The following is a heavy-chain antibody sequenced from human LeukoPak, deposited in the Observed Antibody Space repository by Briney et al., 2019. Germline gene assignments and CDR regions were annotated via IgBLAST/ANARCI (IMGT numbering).Heavy chain of an antibody. J-gene: IGHJ4*02. CDR3: AAIRNGYNWNSFDY. CDR1: GGTFSSYA. V-gene: IGHV1-69*13. D-gene: IGHD1-7*01. Sequence: SEKVSCKASGGTFSSYAISWVRQAPGQGLEWMGGVIPIFGTANYAQKFQGRVTIIADESTSTHYMELSSLRSEDTAVYYCAAIRNGYNWNSFDYWGQGTLVTVSS. CDR2: VIPIFGTA.